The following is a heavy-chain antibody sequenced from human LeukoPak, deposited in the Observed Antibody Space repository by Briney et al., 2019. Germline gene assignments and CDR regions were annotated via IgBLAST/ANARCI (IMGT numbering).Heavy chain of an antibody. Sequence: SETLSLTCTVSGYSISSGYYWGWIRQPPGKGLEWIGSIYHSGSTYYNPSLKSRVTISLDTSKNQFSLKLSSVTAADTAVYYCARRSAAGTPLRFDPWGQGTLVTVSS. CDR1: GYSISSGYY. D-gene: IGHD6-13*01. V-gene: IGHV4-38-2*02. J-gene: IGHJ5*02. CDR3: ARRSAAGTPLRFDP. CDR2: IYHSGST.